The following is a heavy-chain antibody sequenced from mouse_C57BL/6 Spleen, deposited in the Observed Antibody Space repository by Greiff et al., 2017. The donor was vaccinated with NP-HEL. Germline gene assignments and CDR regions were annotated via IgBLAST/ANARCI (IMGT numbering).Heavy chain of an antibody. CDR1: GYTFTSYW. CDR3: ARSRLPDYAMDY. J-gene: IGHJ4*01. CDR2: INPSNGGT. V-gene: IGHV1-53*01. Sequence: QVQLQQSGTELVKPGASVKLSCKASGYTFTSYWMHWVKQRPGQGLEWIGNINPSNGGTNYNEKFKSKATLTVDKSSSTAYMQLSSLTSEDSAVYYCARSRLPDYAMDYWGQGTSVTVSS.